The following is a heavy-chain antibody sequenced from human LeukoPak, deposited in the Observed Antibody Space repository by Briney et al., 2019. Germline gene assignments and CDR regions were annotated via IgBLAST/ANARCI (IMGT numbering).Heavy chain of an antibody. D-gene: IGHD3-22*01. CDR2: IHYSGST. V-gene: IGHV4-59*01. CDR3: ARVRDRSSYFYDFDY. Sequence: SETLSLTCTVSGGSINSYYRSWIRQPPGKGLEWIGCIHYSGSTNYNPSLKSRVTISVDTSKNQFSLRLSSVTAADTAVYYCARVRDRSSYFYDFDYWGQGTLVTVSS. J-gene: IGHJ4*02. CDR1: GGSINSYY.